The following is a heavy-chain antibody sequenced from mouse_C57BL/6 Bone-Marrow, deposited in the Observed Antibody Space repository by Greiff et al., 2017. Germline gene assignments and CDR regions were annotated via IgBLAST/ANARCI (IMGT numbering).Heavy chain of an antibody. J-gene: IGHJ2*01. CDR1: GYSITSDY. D-gene: IGHD1-1*01. CDR2: ISYSGST. V-gene: IGHV3-8*01. Sequence: EVKLVESGPGLAKPSQTLSLTCSVTGYSITSDYWNWIRKFPGNKLEYMGYISYSGSTYYNPSLKSRISLTRDTSTNQYYLQLNAVTTEDTATYYCARGLRTFYFDYWGQGTTLTVSS. CDR3: ARGLRTFYFDY.